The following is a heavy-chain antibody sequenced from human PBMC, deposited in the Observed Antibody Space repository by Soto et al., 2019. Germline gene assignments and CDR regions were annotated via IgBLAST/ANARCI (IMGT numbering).Heavy chain of an antibody. D-gene: IGHD2-15*01. CDR1: GGSLSTNP. CDR3: ARRHSGGFFRFFDS. V-gene: IGHV1-69*06. J-gene: IGHJ4*02. CDR2: TGSGTGPG. Sequence: KVSCKASGGSLSTNPISWVRQAPGQGLEWMGGTGSGTGPGNHAQKFQGRLTVTADKSTSTVYMELTNLSSEDTAVYYCARRHSGGFFRFFDSWGQGTLVTVS.